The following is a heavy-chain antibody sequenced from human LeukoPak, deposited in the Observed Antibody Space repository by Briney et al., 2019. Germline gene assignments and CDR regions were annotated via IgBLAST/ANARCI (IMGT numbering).Heavy chain of an antibody. CDR3: ARHEVTAAAGTEFDS. Sequence: SETLSLTCTVSGGSISSSSYYWGWIRQPPRKGLEWIGEINHSGSTNYNPSLKSRVTISVDTSKNQFSLKLSSVTAADTAVYYCARHEVTAAAGTEFDSWGQGTLVTVSS. CDR1: GGSISSSSYY. CDR2: INHSGST. V-gene: IGHV4-39*01. D-gene: IGHD6-13*01. J-gene: IGHJ4*02.